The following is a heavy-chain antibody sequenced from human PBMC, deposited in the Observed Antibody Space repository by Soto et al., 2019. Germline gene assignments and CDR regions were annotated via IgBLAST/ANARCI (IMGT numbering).Heavy chain of an antibody. CDR3: ARRGGSYSSGWYDYYYGMDV. CDR1: GYSFTSYW. Sequence: PGESLKISCKGSGYSFTSYWIGWVRQMPGKGLEWMGIIYPGDSDTRYSPSLQGQVTISADKSISTAYLQWSSLKASDTAMYYCARRGGSYSSGWYDYYYGMDVSGQGTTVTVSS. V-gene: IGHV5-51*01. CDR2: IYPGDSDT. J-gene: IGHJ6*01. D-gene: IGHD6-19*01.